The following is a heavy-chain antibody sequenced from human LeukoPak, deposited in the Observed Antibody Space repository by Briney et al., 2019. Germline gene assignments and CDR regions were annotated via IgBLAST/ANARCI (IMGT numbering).Heavy chain of an antibody. J-gene: IGHJ4*02. CDR3: ARTEIVWLLFDY. CDR2: IYYSGST. V-gene: IGHV4-31*03. Sequence: SQTLSLTCTVSGGSISSGGYYWSWIRQHPGKGLEWIGYIYYSGSTYYNPSLKSRVTISVDTSKNQFSLKLSSVTAADTAVYYCARTEIVWLLFDYWGQGTLVTVSS. D-gene: IGHD5-18*01. CDR1: GGSISSGGYY.